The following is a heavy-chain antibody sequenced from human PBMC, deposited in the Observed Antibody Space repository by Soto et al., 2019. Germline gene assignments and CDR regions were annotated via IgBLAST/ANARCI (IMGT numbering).Heavy chain of an antibody. D-gene: IGHD3-22*01. CDR2: ISNDGRNK. CDR3: AKDIDLGCSYVSSAYLLRN. J-gene: IGHJ4*02. CDR1: GFIFSGYG. Sequence: GGSLRLSCAASGFIFSGYGMHWVRQTPGKGLHWVAVISNDGRNKYYAGSVQGRFTISRDNSKNTLYLQMNSLRPDDTAVYFCAKDIDLGCSYVSSAYLLRNWGQGTLVTVSS. V-gene: IGHV3-30*18.